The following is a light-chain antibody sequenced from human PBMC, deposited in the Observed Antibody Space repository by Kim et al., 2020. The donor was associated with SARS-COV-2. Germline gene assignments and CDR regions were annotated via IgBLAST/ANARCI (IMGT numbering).Light chain of an antibody. CDR2: GAS. Sequence: VSPGERATLSCRASQSVSSSLAWYQQKPGQAPSLLIYGASTGATGIPARFSGSGSGTEFTLTISSLQSEDLAVYYCQQYNNWPLTFGGGTKVDIK. CDR1: QSVSSS. CDR3: QQYNNWPLT. V-gene: IGKV3-15*01. J-gene: IGKJ4*01.